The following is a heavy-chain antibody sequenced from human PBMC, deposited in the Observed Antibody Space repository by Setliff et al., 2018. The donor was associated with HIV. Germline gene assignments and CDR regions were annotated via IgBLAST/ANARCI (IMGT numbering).Heavy chain of an antibody. Sequence: GESLKISCKTSGYNFPNFWIGWVRQMPGKGLEWMGIIYPGDSDTRYSPSFQGQVTISADMSIATAYLQWRSLKASDTAMYYCARGVGGYYPYYYYGMDVWGQGTTVTVSS. CDR1: GYNFPNFW. CDR3: ARGVGGYYPYYYYGMDV. J-gene: IGHJ6*02. V-gene: IGHV5-51*01. CDR2: IYPGDSDT. D-gene: IGHD3-3*01.